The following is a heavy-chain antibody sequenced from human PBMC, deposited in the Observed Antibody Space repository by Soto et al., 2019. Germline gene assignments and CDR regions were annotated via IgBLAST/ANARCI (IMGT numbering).Heavy chain of an antibody. V-gene: IGHV4-4*07. J-gene: IGHJ4*02. D-gene: IGHD5-12*01. Sequence: SLTCTVSGGSINTFDWSWVRQPAGKGLEWIGRIFSSGSTSFNPSLESRVAMSVDTSKNHFSLNLSSVTAADMAVYYCAREGSYSAYNFAHGIQLWSFDFWGQGALVTVSS. CDR2: IFSSGST. CDR3: AREGSYSAYNFAHGIQLWSFDF. CDR1: GGSINTFD.